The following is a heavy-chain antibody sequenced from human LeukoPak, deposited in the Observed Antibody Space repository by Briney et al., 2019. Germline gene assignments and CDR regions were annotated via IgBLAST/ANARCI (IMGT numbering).Heavy chain of an antibody. Sequence: ASVTVSFKASGYTFTGYYMHWVRQAPGQGLEWMGWINPNSGGTNYAQKFQGRVTMTRDTSISTAYMELSRLRSDDTAVYYCARDLGLPDAFDIWGQGTMVTVSS. CDR3: ARDLGLPDAFDI. D-gene: IGHD3-16*01. CDR1: GYTFTGYY. J-gene: IGHJ3*02. V-gene: IGHV1-2*02. CDR2: INPNSGGT.